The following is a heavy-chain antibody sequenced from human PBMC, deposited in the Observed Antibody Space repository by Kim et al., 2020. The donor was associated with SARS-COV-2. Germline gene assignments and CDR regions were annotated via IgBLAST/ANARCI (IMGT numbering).Heavy chain of an antibody. V-gene: IGHV3-23*01. J-gene: IGHJ4*02. D-gene: IGHD4-17*01. CDR3: AKDLYGDYSQAY. Sequence: YYADSVKDRFTISRDNSKNTLYLQMNSLRAEDTAVYYCAKDLYGDYSQAYWGQGTLVTVSS.